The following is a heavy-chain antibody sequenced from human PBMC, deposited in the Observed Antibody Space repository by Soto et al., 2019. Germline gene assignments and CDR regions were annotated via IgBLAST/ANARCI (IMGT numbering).Heavy chain of an antibody. CDR3: TTGLSNGYYNFDY. D-gene: IGHD3-22*01. Sequence: HLVESGGGLVKPGGSLRLSCAASGFTFSNAWMSWVRQAPGKGLEWVGRIKGEADGGTTDYAAPVKGRITISRDHSKDTPYLHMNSLKTEDTAVYYCTTGLSNGYYNFDYWGQGTQVTVSS. J-gene: IGHJ4*02. V-gene: IGHV3-15*01. CDR1: GFTFSNAW. CDR2: IKGEADGGTT.